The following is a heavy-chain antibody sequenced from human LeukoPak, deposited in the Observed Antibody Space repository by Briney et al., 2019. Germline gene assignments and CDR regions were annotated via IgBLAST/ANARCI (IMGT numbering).Heavy chain of an antibody. D-gene: IGHD1-26*01. J-gene: IGHJ4*02. CDR3: ATRVYSGSGYDY. CDR2: IIPSGGST. Sequence: GGSLRLSCAASGSTFSSCAMIWVRQAPGKGLEWVSSIIPSGGSTYYADSVKGRFTISRDNSKNTVYLQMNSLRAEDTAVYYCATRVYSGSGYDYWGQGTLVTVSS. V-gene: IGHV3-23*01. CDR1: GSTFSSCA.